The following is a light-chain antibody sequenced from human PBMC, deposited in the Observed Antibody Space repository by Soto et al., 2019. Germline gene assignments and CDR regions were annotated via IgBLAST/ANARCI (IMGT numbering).Light chain of an antibody. V-gene: IGLV1-44*01. J-gene: IGLJ2*01. Sequence: QSVLTQPPSASGTPGQRVTISCSASSSNIGSNTVNWYQQLPGTAPKLLIYSNNQRPSGVPDRFSGSKSGTSASLAISGLQSDDEGDYYCAAWDDSLNGVVFGGGTKLTVL. CDR2: SNN. CDR3: AAWDDSLNGVV. CDR1: SSNIGSNT.